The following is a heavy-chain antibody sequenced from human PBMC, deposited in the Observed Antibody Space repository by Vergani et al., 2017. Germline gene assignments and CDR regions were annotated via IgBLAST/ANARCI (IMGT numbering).Heavy chain of an antibody. D-gene: IGHD4-23*01. CDR2: VNPVTGGT. Sequence: QVHLVQSGAEVKKPGASVKVSCQTSGYTFSAYYIHWVRQAPGQGLEWMGWVNPVTGGTNYAQKFEDRVRLSLDTSITTGYMTLRRLTSGDTAMYYCARPLQPGGNSHWYFDLWGRGTLVSVSS. J-gene: IGHJ2*01. CDR1: GYTFSAYY. CDR3: ARPLQPGGNSHWYFDL. V-gene: IGHV1-2*02.